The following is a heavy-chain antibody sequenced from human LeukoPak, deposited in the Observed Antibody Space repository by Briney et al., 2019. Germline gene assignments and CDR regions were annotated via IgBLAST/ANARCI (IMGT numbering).Heavy chain of an antibody. V-gene: IGHV4-30-4*01. CDR2: IYYSGGT. Sequence: SETLSLTCTVSGGSVSSGDYYWSWIRQPPGKGLEWIGYIYYSGGTYYNPSLDSRLTMSVDTSNNQFSLKLSSVTAADTAVYYCARAYRALGDTAMVIDYWGQGTLVTVSP. CDR1: GGSVSSGDYY. CDR3: ARAYRALGDTAMVIDY. J-gene: IGHJ4*02. D-gene: IGHD5-18*01.